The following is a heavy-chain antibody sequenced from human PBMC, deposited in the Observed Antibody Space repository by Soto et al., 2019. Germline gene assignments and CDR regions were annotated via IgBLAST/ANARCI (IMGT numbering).Heavy chain of an antibody. CDR2: MNPNSGNT. CDR3: ESQEKVHISGRGVIVVLHVFDI. J-gene: IGHJ3*02. D-gene: IGHD3-22*01. V-gene: IGHV1-8*01. CDR1: GYTFTSYD. Sequence: ASVKVSCKDSGYTFTSYDINCVRQDTGQGLEWMGWMNPNSGNTVYAQKFPVRVTLXRHTSISTAYMEVSSLRSGDXAAYYWESQEKVHISGRGVIVVLHVFDIWDHVTMVTV.